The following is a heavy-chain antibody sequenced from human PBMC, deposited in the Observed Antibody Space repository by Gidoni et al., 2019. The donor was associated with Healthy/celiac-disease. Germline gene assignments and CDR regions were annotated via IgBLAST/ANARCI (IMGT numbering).Heavy chain of an antibody. CDR1: GGTFSSYA. V-gene: IGHV1-69*01. D-gene: IGHD3-10*01. CDR2: IIPIFGTA. Sequence: QVQLVQSGAEVKKPGSSVKVSCKASGGTFSSYAISWVRQAPGQGLEWMGGIIPIFGTANYAQKFQGRVTITADESTSTAYMELSSLRSEDTAVYYCAREGITMVRGVIIRLWVFDYWGQGTLVTVSS. CDR3: AREGITMVRGVIIRLWVFDY. J-gene: IGHJ4*02.